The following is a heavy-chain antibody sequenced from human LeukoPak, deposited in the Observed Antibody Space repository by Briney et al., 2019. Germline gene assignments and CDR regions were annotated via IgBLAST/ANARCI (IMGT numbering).Heavy chain of an antibody. CDR3: AKPKYSSGWYGGVDY. CDR1: GFTFSSYA. CDR2: ISDSGGST. J-gene: IGHJ4*02. Sequence: GGSLRLSCAASGFTFSSYAMSWVRQAPGKGLEWVSGISDSGGSTYYRDSVKGRFTISRDNSKNTLYLQMKSLRAEDTAVYYCAKPKYSSGWYGGVDYWGQGTLVTVSS. V-gene: IGHV3-23*01. D-gene: IGHD6-19*01.